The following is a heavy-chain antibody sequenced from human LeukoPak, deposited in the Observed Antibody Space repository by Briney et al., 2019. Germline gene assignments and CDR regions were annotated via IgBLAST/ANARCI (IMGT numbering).Heavy chain of an antibody. CDR2: IKSKPDGGTT. CDR3: AKEFDRLAYSSGSLFDY. J-gene: IGHJ4*02. CDR1: GFTFSNAW. D-gene: IGHD6-19*01. V-gene: IGHV3-15*01. Sequence: GGSLRLSCTAPGFTFSNAWMSWVRQAPGKGLEWVGRIKSKPDGGTTDYAAPVKGRFTISRDDSKITLYLQMNSLKTEDTAVYYCAKEFDRLAYSSGSLFDYWCQGTLVTVSS.